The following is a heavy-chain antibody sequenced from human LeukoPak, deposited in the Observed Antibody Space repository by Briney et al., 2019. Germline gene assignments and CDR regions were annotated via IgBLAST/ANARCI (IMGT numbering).Heavy chain of an antibody. J-gene: IGHJ4*02. Sequence: ASVKVSCKASGYTFTGYYMHWVRQAPGQGLEWMGWINPNSGGTNHAQKFQGRVTMTRDTSISTAYMELSRLRSDDTAVYYCASGYDYVWGSYRSGYFDYWGQGTLVTVSS. V-gene: IGHV1-2*02. D-gene: IGHD3-16*02. CDR1: GYTFTGYY. CDR2: INPNSGGT. CDR3: ASGYDYVWGSYRSGYFDY.